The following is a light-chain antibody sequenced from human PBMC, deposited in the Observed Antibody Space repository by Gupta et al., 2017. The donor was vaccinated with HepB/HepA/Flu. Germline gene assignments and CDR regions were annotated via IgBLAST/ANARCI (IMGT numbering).Light chain of an antibody. CDR3: QQRSNWLT. V-gene: IGKV3-11*01. Sequence: EIVLTQSPATLSLSPGERATLSCRASQSVSSYLAWYQQKPGQAPRLLIYDASNRTTGIPARFSGSGSGTDFTLTISSREPEDFAVYYRQQRSNWLTFGGGTKVEIK. CDR2: DAS. J-gene: IGKJ4*01. CDR1: QSVSSY.